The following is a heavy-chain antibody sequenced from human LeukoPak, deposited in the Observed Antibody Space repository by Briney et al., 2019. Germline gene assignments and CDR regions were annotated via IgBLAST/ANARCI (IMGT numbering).Heavy chain of an antibody. CDR1: GGSISSSSYY. J-gene: IGHJ4*02. D-gene: IGHD3-16*01. CDR2: IYYSGST. CDR3: ARSSRTGGFDY. V-gene: IGHV4-39*01. Sequence: SETLSLTCFVSGGSISSSSYYWGWIRQPPGKGLEWIGSIYYSGSTYYNPSLKSRVTISVDTSKNQFSLKLSSVTASDTAVYYCARSSRTGGFDYWGQGTLVTVSS.